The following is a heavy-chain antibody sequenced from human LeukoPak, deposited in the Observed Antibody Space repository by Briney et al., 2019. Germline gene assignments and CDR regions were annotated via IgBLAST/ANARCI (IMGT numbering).Heavy chain of an antibody. Sequence: PSETLSLTCTVSGGSISSYYWSWIRQPAGKGLEWIGRIYTSGSTNYNPSLKSRVTMSVDTSKNQFSLKLSSVTAADTAVYYCARTRVYYYDSSGYYIPGGYCFDYWGQGTLVTVSS. V-gene: IGHV4-4*07. CDR3: ARTRVYYYDSSGYYIPGGYCFDY. D-gene: IGHD3-22*01. CDR1: GGSISSYY. CDR2: IYTSGST. J-gene: IGHJ4*02.